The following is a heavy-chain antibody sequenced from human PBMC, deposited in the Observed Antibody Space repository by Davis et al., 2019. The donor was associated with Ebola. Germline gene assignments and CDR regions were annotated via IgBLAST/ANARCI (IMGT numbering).Heavy chain of an antibody. J-gene: IGHJ6*04. CDR3: ARDYYYYGMDV. CDR2: INHSGST. Sequence: SETLSLTCAVYGGSFSGYYWSWIRQPPGKGLEWIGEINHSGSTYYNPSLKSRVTISVDTSKNQFSLKLSSVTAADTAVYYCARDYYYYGMDVWGKGTTVTVSS. V-gene: IGHV4-34*01. CDR1: GGSFSGYY.